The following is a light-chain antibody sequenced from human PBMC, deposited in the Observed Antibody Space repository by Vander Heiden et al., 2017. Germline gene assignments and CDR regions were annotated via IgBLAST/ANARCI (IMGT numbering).Light chain of an antibody. CDR1: KIGSKS. V-gene: IGLV3-21*02. J-gene: IGLJ2*01. CDR3: QVWDSGSDHVV. Sequence: SYVLTPPPSVSVAPGQTATITCGGDKIGSKSVHWYQQRPGQAPVLVVYDDGNRPSGIPERFSGSNSGNTATLTISSVEAGDEADYYCQVWDSGSDHVVFGGGTRLTVL. CDR2: DDG.